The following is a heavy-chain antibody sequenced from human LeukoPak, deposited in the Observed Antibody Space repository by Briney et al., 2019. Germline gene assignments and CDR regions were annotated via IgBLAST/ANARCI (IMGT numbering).Heavy chain of an antibody. V-gene: IGHV4-59*01. J-gene: IGHJ4*02. CDR1: GGSISSYY. CDR3: ARGVDNWNPNYYSDY. CDR2: IYYSGST. D-gene: IGHD1-20*01. Sequence: PSETLSLTCTVSGGSISSYYWSWIRQPPGKGLEWIGYIYYSGSTNYNPSLKSRVTISEDTSKNQFSLKLSSVTAADTAVYYCARGVDNWNPNYYSDYWGQGTLVTVSS.